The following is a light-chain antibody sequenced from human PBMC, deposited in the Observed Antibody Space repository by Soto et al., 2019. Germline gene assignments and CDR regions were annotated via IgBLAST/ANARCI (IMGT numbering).Light chain of an antibody. V-gene: IGKV3-15*01. CDR3: QQYYFWLT. CDR1: QSVSNN. CDR2: GAS. J-gene: IGKJ1*01. Sequence: EIVMTQSPATLSLSPGERATLSCRASQSVSNNLAWYHQKPGQAPRLLIYGASTRATGIPGRLSGSGSGTEVALTASMLQSEDLSVYYYQQYYFWLTFGQG.